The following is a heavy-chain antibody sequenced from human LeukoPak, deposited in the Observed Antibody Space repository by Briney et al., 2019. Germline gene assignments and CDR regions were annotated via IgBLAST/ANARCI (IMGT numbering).Heavy chain of an antibody. D-gene: IGHD2-15*01. CDR2: ICTSGST. J-gene: IGHJ4*02. V-gene: IGHV4-61*02. CDR1: GGSISSGSYY. CDR3: ARGLLCSGGSCYKAIDY. Sequence: SETLSLTCTVSGGSISSGSYYWSWIRQPAGKGLEWIGRICTSGSTHYNPSLKSRVTISVDTSKNQFSLKLSSVTAADTAVYYCARGLLCSGGSCYKAIDYWGQGTLVTVSS.